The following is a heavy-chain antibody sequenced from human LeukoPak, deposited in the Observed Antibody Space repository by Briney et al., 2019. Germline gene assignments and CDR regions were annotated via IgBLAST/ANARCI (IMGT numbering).Heavy chain of an antibody. CDR3: ARASSGTDY. V-gene: IGHV4-38-2*01. J-gene: IGHJ4*02. CDR1: GYSITSDHY. Sequence: SETLSLTCAVFGYSITSDHYCGWIRQPPGKGLEWIATVYHTGSTYYSPSLKSRVTISLDTSKNEFSLKLTSVPAADSAVYYCARASSGTDYWGQGTLVTVSS. CDR2: VYHTGST. D-gene: IGHD6-19*01.